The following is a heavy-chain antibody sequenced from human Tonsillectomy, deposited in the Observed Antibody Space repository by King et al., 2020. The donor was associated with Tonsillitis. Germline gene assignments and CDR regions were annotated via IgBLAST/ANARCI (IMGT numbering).Heavy chain of an antibody. V-gene: IGHV1-8*01. J-gene: IGHJ5*02. D-gene: IGHD3-3*01. Sequence: QLVQSGAEVKKPGASVKVSCKASGYTFSNYEIHCVRQAPGQGLEWLGSMKHYMEKSVFEQWCQVRYTMTTNTSINTAYMELSSLIAEDTAVYYCARCLYFDFWRGYHRRTWFDTWGQGTLVTVSS. CDR3: ARCLYFDFWRGYHRRTWFDT. CDR2: MKHYMEKS. CDR1: GYTFSNYE.